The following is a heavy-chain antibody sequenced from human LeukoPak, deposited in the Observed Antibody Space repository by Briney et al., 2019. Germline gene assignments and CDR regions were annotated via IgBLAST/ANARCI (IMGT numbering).Heavy chain of an antibody. J-gene: IGHJ4*02. CDR3: ATYDVVAAIFDY. V-gene: IGHV4-39*07. CDR2: IYDSGST. Sequence: SETLSLTCTVSGASISSSSYYWGWIRQPPGKVLEWIGEIYDSGSTNYNPSLKSRVTISVDKSKNQFSLKLSSVTAADTAVYFCATYDVVAAIFDYWGQGTLVTVSS. D-gene: IGHD2-15*01. CDR1: GASISSSSYY.